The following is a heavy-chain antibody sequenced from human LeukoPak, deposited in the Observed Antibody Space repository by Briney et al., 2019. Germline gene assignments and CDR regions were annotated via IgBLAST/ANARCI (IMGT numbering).Heavy chain of an antibody. CDR2: IVVGSSNT. CDR1: GFTFTGSA. J-gene: IGHJ4*02. V-gene: IGHV1-58*01. Sequence: RASVKVSCKASGFTFTGSAVQWVRQARGQRLEWIGWIVVGSSNTNYAQKFQGRVTITADESTSTAYMELSSLRSEDTAVYYCASGYSSSWKVDYYFDYWGQGTLVTVSS. CDR3: ASGYSSSWKVDYYFDY. D-gene: IGHD6-13*01.